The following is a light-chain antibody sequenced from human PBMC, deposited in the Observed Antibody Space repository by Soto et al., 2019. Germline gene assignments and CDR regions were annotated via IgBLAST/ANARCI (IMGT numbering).Light chain of an antibody. CDR3: QQYGGSSWT. V-gene: IGKV3-20*01. CDR1: QSVSSSY. J-gene: IGKJ1*01. Sequence: MVLTQSPGTLSLSEGERATLSCRASQSVSSSYLAWYHQKPGQAPRLLIFGASSRATGISDRFSGSGSGTDFTLTISRLEPEDFAVYYCQQYGGSSWTFGQGTKVDIK. CDR2: GAS.